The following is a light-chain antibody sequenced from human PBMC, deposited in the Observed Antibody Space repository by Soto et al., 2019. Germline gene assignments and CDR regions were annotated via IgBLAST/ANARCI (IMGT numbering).Light chain of an antibody. CDR3: QQANNFRALT. Sequence: DIQMTQSPSSVSASVGDSVTIACRASQDINNWLAWYQQKPGKAPNLLIYAASSLRRGVPSRFSGSGSGTDFTLTISRLQPEDFATYYCQQANNFRALTFGGGTKVEIK. V-gene: IGKV1-12*01. CDR1: QDINNW. CDR2: AAS. J-gene: IGKJ4*01.